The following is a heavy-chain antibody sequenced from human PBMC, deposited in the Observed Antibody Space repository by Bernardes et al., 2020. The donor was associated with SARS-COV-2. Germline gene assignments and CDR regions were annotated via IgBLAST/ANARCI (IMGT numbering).Heavy chain of an antibody. J-gene: IGHJ4*02. CDR2: IKDKADTYAT. Sequence: GGSLRLSCTASGFIFSGSAMHWVRQTSGKGLEWVGRIKDKADTYATAYAASVQGRFTISRDDSKNTAYLQMNSLKTEDTAVYYCTRLDSTSRSPFFDYWGQGALVTVSS. V-gene: IGHV3-73*01. D-gene: IGHD3-9*01. CDR1: GFIFSGSA. CDR3: TRLDSTSRSPFFDY.